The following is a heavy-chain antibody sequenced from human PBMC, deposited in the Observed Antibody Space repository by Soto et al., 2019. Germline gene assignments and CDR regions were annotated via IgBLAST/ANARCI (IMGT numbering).Heavy chain of an antibody. CDR2: IYTSGST. J-gene: IGHJ5*02. CDR1: CGSISSYY. CDR3: ARVTCCDYVSGSYRYTGNNWFDP. V-gene: IGHV4-4*07. Sequence: PSETLSLTCTVSCGSISSYYWSWIRQPAWKGLEWIGRIYTSGSTNYNPSLKSRVTMSVDTSKNQFSLKLSSVPAADTAVYYCARVTCCDYVSGSYRYTGNNWFDPWGKGTLVTVSS. D-gene: IGHD3-16*02.